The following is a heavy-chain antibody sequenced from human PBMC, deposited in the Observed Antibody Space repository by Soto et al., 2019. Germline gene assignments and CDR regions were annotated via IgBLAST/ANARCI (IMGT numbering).Heavy chain of an antibody. CDR3: ARVSGIAAAGGWFDP. J-gene: IGHJ5*02. V-gene: IGHV4-34*01. CDR1: GGSFSGYY. Sequence: LTCGVYGGSFSGYYWSWIRQPPGKGLEWIGDINHSGSTNYNPSLKSRVTISVDTSKNQFSLQLSSVTAADTAVYYCARVSGIAAAGGWFDPWGQGTLVTVSA. D-gene: IGHD6-13*01. CDR2: INHSGST.